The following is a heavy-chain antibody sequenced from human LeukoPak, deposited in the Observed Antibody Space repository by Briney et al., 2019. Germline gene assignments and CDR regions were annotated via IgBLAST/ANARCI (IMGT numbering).Heavy chain of an antibody. D-gene: IGHD6-19*01. CDR3: ARDSGRHGVDY. Sequence: GGSLRLSCAASGFTFSSYSMNWVRQAPGKGLEWVSSISSSSSYIYYADSVKGRFTISRDNAKNSLYLQMNSLRAEDTAVYYCARDSGRHGVDYWGQGTLVTVSS. V-gene: IGHV3-21*04. J-gene: IGHJ4*02. CDR1: GFTFSSYS. CDR2: ISSSSSYI.